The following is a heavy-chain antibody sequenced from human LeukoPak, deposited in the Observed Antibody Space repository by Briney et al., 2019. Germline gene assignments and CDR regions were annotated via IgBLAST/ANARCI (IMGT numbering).Heavy chain of an antibody. Sequence: PSETLSLTCTVSGGSISSGSYYWSWIRQPAGKGLEWIGRIYTSGSTNYNPSLKSRFTISVDTSKNQFSLKLSSVTAADTAVYYCARDTGDAVTTRYYVPDAFDIWGQGTMVTVSS. D-gene: IGHD3-22*01. CDR1: GGSISSGSYY. CDR3: ARDTGDAVTTRYYVPDAFDI. J-gene: IGHJ3*02. CDR2: IYTSGST. V-gene: IGHV4-61*02.